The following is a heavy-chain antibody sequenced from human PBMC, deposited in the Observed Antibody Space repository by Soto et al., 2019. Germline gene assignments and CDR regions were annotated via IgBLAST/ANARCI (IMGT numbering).Heavy chain of an antibody. CDR2: INYSGNT. CDR3: ATPARLNTVNDAFDI. D-gene: IGHD4-17*01. J-gene: IGHJ3*02. Sequence: QLLLQESGPGLVKPSETLSLTCTFSGGSISSSSRYWGWIRKPPGKRLEWIGSINYSGNTYYNPSLRSRVTISVDTSKNHFSLKVSSVTAADTAVYYCATPARLNTVNDAFDIWGQGTMVTVSS. CDR1: GGSISSSSRY. V-gene: IGHV4-39*02.